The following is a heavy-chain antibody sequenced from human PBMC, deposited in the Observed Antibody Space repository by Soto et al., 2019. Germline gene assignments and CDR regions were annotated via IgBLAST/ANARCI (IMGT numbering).Heavy chain of an antibody. J-gene: IGHJ4*02. CDR1: GFTFSDYY. CDR3: ARRYYYDSSGYYFDY. CDR2: ISSSGSTI. D-gene: IGHD3-22*01. V-gene: IGHV3-11*01. Sequence: GGSLRLSCAASGFTFSDYYMSWIRQAPGEGLEWVSYISSSGSTIYYADSVKGRFTISRDNAKNSLYLQMNSLRAEDTAVYYCARRYYYDSSGYYFDYWGQGTLVTVSS.